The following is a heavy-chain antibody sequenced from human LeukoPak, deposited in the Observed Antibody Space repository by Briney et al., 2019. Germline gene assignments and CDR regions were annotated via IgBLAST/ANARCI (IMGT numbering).Heavy chain of an antibody. D-gene: IGHD6-13*01. CDR1: GFTFSIYT. Sequence: GGSLRLSCAASGFTFSIYTMNWVRQAPGKGPEWVSYISSSGSTIYYADSVKGRFTISRDNAKNSLYLQMNSLRAEDTAVYYCARDRYSSSWERARALDYWGQGTLVTVSS. J-gene: IGHJ4*02. V-gene: IGHV3-48*04. CDR3: ARDRYSSSWERARALDY. CDR2: ISSSGSTI.